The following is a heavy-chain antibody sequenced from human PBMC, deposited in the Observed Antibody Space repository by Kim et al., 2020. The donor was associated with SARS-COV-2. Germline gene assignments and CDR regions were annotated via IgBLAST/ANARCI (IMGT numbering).Heavy chain of an antibody. V-gene: IGHV3-33*01. Sequence: GGSLRLSCAASGFTFSSYGMHWVRQAPGKGLEWVAVIWYDGSNKYYADSVKGRFTISRDNSKNTLYLQMNSLRAEDTAVYYCARGATVTGRYFDYWGQGTLVTVSS. D-gene: IGHD4-17*01. CDR2: IWYDGSNK. J-gene: IGHJ4*02. CDR1: GFTFSSYG. CDR3: ARGATVTGRYFDY.